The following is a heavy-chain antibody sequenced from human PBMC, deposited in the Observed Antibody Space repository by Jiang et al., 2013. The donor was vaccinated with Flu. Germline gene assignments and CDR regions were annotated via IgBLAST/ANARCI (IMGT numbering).Heavy chain of an antibody. V-gene: IGHV4-4*02. CDR2: IYHSGST. CDR3: AKTSSIFGVVIIYYYGMDV. D-gene: IGHD3-3*01. CDR1: GGSISSSNW. J-gene: IGHJ6*04. Sequence: GPGLVKPSGTLSLTCAVSGGSISSSNWWSWVRQPPGKGLEWIGEIYHSGSTNYNPSLKSRVTISVDKSKNQFSLKLSSVTAADTAVYYCAKTSSIFGVVIIYYYGMDVWGKGTTVTVSS.